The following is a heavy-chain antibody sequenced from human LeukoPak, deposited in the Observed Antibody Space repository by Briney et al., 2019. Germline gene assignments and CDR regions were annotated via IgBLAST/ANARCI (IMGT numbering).Heavy chain of an antibody. V-gene: IGHV3-23*01. J-gene: IGHJ4*02. CDR3: ASSLLATMGPLFY. Sequence: TGGSLRLSCAASGFTFSSYTMSWVRQAPGKGLEWVSAISGSGGSTYYADSVKGRFTISRDNSKNTLYLQMNSLRADDTAVYYCASSLLATMGPLFYWGLGAQVTVSS. CDR2: ISGSGGST. CDR1: GFTFSSYT. D-gene: IGHD5-24*01.